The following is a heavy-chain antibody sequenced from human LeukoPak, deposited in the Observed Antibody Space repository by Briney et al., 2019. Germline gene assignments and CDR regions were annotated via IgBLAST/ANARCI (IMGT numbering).Heavy chain of an antibody. CDR1: GGSISSGGYS. CDR2: IYHSGST. D-gene: IGHD2-8*01. V-gene: IGHV4-30-2*01. CDR3: ARGPIVLMVYALRSGYYGMDV. J-gene: IGHJ6*02. Sequence: SETLSLTCAVSGGSISSGGYSWSWIRQPPGKGLEWIGYIYHSGSTYYNPSLKSRVTISVDTSKNQFSLKLSSVTAADTAVYYCARGPIVLMVYALRSGYYGMDVWGQGTTVTVSS.